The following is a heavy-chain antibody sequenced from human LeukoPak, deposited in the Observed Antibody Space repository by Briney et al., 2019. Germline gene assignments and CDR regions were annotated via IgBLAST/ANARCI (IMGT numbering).Heavy chain of an antibody. Sequence: PGGSPRLSCAASGFTFDDYAMHWVRQAPGKGLEWVSLISGDGGSTYYADSVKGRFTISRDNSKNSLYLQMNSLRTEDTALYYCAKDISRLVGATTSGDYWGQGTLVTVSS. D-gene: IGHD1-26*01. V-gene: IGHV3-43*02. CDR2: ISGDGGST. J-gene: IGHJ4*02. CDR1: GFTFDDYA. CDR3: AKDISRLVGATTSGDY.